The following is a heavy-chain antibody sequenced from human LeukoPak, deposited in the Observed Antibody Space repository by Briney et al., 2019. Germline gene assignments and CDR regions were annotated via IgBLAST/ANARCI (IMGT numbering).Heavy chain of an antibody. J-gene: IGHJ4*02. CDR3: AKDQSSYLDY. CDR1: GFTFSRHW. CDR2: IKHDGSEK. D-gene: IGHD6-6*01. V-gene: IGHV3-7*01. Sequence: GGSLRLSCAASGFTFSRHWMTWVRQAPGKGLEWVANIKHDGSEKNYVDSVKGRFTISRDNAKNSLYLQMNSLRAEDTAVYYCAKDQSSYLDYWGQGTLVTVSS.